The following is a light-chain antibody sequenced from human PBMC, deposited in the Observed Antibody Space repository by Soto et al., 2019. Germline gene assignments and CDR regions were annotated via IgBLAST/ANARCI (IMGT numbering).Light chain of an antibody. Sequence: QSALTQPASVSGSPGQSITISCSGTPSDIGAYNYVSWYQHLPGKAPKVIIYDVTNRPSGVSSRFSGSKSGITASLTISGRQAEEEANYYCCSYTSSSTLMIFGGGTKLTVL. CDR1: PSDIGAYNY. CDR3: CSYTSSSTLMI. J-gene: IGLJ2*01. V-gene: IGLV2-14*03. CDR2: DVT.